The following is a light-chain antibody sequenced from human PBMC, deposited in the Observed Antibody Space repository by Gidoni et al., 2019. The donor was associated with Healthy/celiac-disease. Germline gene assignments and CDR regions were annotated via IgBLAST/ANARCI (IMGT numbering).Light chain of an antibody. CDR2: EGS. CDR3: CSYAGSSRVV. Sequence: QSALTQPASVSGSPGQSITISCTGTSSDVGSYHLVSWYQQHPGKAPKLMIYEGSKRPSGVSNRFSGSKSGNTASLTISGLQAENEADYYCCSYAGSSRVVFDGGTKLTVL. J-gene: IGLJ2*01. V-gene: IGLV2-23*01. CDR1: SSDVGSYHL.